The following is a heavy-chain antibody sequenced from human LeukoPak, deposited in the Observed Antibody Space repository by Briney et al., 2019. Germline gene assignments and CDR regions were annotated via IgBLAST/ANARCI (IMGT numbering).Heavy chain of an antibody. V-gene: IGHV1-2*02. J-gene: IGHJ3*02. Sequence: GASVKVSCKASGYTFTSYGISWVRQAPGQGLEWMGWINPNSGGTNYAQKFQGRVTMTRDTSISTAYMELSRLRSDDTAVYYCAGGYRAFDIWGQGTMVTVSS. D-gene: IGHD2-15*01. CDR2: INPNSGGT. CDR1: GYTFTSYG. CDR3: AGGYRAFDI.